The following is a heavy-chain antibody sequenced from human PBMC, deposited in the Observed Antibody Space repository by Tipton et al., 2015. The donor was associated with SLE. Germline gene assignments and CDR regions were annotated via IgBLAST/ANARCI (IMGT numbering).Heavy chain of an antibody. V-gene: IGHV3-48*01. CDR3: ARSTDGKFDY. Sequence: SLRLSCAASGFTFNIWSMHWVRQAPGTGLEWISYITSNIATITYADSVKGRFTISRDNAKNTVYLEMNSLRADDTAVYFCARSTDGKFDYWGQGTPVTVTS. D-gene: IGHD2-8*02. CDR1: GFTFNIWS. J-gene: IGHJ4*02. CDR2: ITSNIATI.